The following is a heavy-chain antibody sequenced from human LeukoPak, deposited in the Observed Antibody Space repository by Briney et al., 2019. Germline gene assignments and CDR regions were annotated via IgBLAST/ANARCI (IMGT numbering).Heavy chain of an antibody. CDR3: ASTGVDSSGWLYCYYYMDV. CDR2: IRYDGTNK. V-gene: IGHV3-30*02. CDR1: GFTFSSYG. J-gene: IGHJ6*03. D-gene: IGHD6-19*01. Sequence: GGSLRLSCAASGFTFSSYGMHWVRQAPGKGLEWVAFIRYDGTNKYYADSVKGRFTISRDDSKNTLYLQMSSLRAEDTAVYYCASTGVDSSGWLYCYYYMDVWGKGTTVTVSS.